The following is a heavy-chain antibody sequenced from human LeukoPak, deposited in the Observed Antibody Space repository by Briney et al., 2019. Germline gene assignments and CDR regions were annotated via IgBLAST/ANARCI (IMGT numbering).Heavy chain of an antibody. CDR3: AKKLGYCSSTSCYDEP. V-gene: IGHV1-46*01. CDR2: INPSGGST. D-gene: IGHD2-2*01. CDR1: GYTFTSYY. J-gene: IGHJ5*02. Sequence: ASVKVSCKASGYTFTSYYMHWVRQAPGQGLEWMGIINPSGGSTSYAQKLQGRVTMTTDTSTSTAYMELRSLRSDDTAVYYCAKKLGYCSSTSCYDEPWGQGTLVAVSS.